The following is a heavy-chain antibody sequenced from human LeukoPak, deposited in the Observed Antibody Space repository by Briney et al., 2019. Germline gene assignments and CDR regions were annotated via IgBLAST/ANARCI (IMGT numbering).Heavy chain of an antibody. J-gene: IGHJ4*02. CDR1: GGTFSSYA. CDR2: INPSGGST. CDR3: ARGAALDY. Sequence: ASVKVSRKASGGTFSSYAISWVRQAPGQGLEWMGIINPSGGSTSYAQKFQGRVTMTRDTSTSTVYMELSSLRTEDTAVYYCARGAALDYWGQGTLVTVSS. V-gene: IGHV1-46*01. D-gene: IGHD2-15*01.